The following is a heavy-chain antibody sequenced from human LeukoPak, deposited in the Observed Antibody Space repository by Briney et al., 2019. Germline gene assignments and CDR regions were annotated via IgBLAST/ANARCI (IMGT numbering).Heavy chain of an antibody. CDR1: GFPFSNYL. J-gene: IGHJ4*02. D-gene: IGHD3-16*01. Sequence: PGGSLVLSCAASGFPFSNYLMNGVRQAPGKGLEGVSSIGTTGNYIYYSDSVKGRFTISRDNAKDSLFLQMNSLRTEDTGVYYCARDSYGWHDRWDYWGLGTQVIVSS. CDR3: ARDSYGWHDRWDY. CDR2: IGTTGNYI. V-gene: IGHV3-21*01.